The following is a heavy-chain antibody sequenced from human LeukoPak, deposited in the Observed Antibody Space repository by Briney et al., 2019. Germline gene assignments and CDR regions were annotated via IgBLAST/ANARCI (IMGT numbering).Heavy chain of an antibody. D-gene: IGHD3-22*01. CDR2: IYYSGST. V-gene: IGHV4-59*01. J-gene: IGHJ3*02. CDR3: ARGSPLVVGGDAFDI. CDR1: GGSISSYY. Sequence: SETLSLTCTVSGGSISSYYWSWIRQPPGKGLEWIGYIYYSGSTNYNPSLKSRVTISVDTSKNQFSLKLSSVTAADTAVYYCARGSPLVVGGDAFDIWGQGTMVTVSS.